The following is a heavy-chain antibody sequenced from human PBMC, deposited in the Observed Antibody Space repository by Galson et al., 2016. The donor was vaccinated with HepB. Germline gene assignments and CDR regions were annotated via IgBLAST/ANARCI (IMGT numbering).Heavy chain of an antibody. D-gene: IGHD6-13*01. Sequence: SLRLSCAASGFTFDDYAMHWVRQVPGKGLEWVSGISWNSGSIGYADSVKGRFTISRDNAKNSLYLQMNSLRAEDTAVYYCAKDSAAAIGRPRDGFDYWGQGTLVTVSS. CDR2: ISWNSGSI. V-gene: IGHV3-9*01. CDR1: GFTFDDYA. CDR3: AKDSAAAIGRPRDGFDY. J-gene: IGHJ4*02.